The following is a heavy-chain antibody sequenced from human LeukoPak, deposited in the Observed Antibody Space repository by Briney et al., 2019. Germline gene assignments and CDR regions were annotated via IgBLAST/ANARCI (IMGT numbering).Heavy chain of an antibody. CDR3: ARGTYGDSLLSLDY. Sequence: SETLSLTCTVSGGSISSSSYYWGWIRQPPGKGLEWIGRIYTSGSTNYNPSLKSRVTMSVDTSKNQFSLKLSSVTAADTAVYYCARGTYGDSLLSLDYWGQGTLVTVSS. CDR1: GGSISSSSYY. D-gene: IGHD4-17*01. CDR2: IYTSGST. V-gene: IGHV4-39*07. J-gene: IGHJ4*02.